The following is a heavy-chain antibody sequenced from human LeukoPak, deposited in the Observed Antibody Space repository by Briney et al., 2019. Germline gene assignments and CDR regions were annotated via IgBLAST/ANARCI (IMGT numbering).Heavy chain of an antibody. CDR1: GFTFSSAW. CDR2: INSDGSST. CDR3: TRDYSYAMAV. V-gene: IGHV3-74*01. Sequence: GGSLRLSCAASGFTFSSAWMHWIRQTPGKGLVWVSRINSDGSSTNYADSVKGRFTISRDNAKNMVNLQMNSLRAEDTAIYYCTRDYSYAMAVWGQGTTVTVSS. D-gene: IGHD2-21*01. J-gene: IGHJ6*02.